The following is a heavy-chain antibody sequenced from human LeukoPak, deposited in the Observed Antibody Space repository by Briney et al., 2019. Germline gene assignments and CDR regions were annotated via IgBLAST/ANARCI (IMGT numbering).Heavy chain of an antibody. CDR1: GGSISSSKW. CDR3: ARQKWEQQSRDYFNGLDV. J-gene: IGHJ6*02. CDR2: IYLYGTT. Sequence: SGTLSLTCAVSGGSISSSKWWSWVRQSPVKGLEWIGEIYLYGTTNYNPSFTSRVTMSVDRSRNQFSLKLTSVTAADTAVYYCARQKWEQQSRDYFNGLDVWGPGTTVIVSS. V-gene: IGHV4-4*02. D-gene: IGHD1/OR15-1a*01.